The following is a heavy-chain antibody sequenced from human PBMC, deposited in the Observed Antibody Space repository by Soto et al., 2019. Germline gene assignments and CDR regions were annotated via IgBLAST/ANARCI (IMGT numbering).Heavy chain of an antibody. J-gene: IGHJ4*02. CDR2: IIPIFGTA. D-gene: IGHD6-19*01. CDR3: ARSDPSGYSSGSFDY. Sequence: RASVKVSCKHSGGTFRSYAISLVRQAPGHGLEWMGGIIPIFGTANYAQKFQGRVTITADKSTSTAYMELSSLRSEDTAVYYCARSDPSGYSSGSFDYWGQGTLVTVSS. CDR1: GGTFRSYA. V-gene: IGHV1-69*06.